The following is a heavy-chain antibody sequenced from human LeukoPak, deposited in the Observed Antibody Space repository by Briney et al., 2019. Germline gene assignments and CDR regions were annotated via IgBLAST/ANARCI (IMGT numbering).Heavy chain of an antibody. CDR1: GFTFSSYA. D-gene: IGHD6-13*01. Sequence: PGGSLRLSCAASGFTFSSYAMSWVRQAPGKGLEWVSGISWNSGTIGYADSVKGRFTISRDNAKNSLYLQMNSLRAEDTALYYCAKEAGLRAGVDYWGQGTLVTVSS. J-gene: IGHJ4*02. CDR3: AKEAGLRAGVDY. V-gene: IGHV3-9*01. CDR2: ISWNSGTI.